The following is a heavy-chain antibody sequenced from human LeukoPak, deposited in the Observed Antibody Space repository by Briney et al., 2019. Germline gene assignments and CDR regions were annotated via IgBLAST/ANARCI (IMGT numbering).Heavy chain of an antibody. CDR3: AKSLWANYYDSSGYYFSFGY. V-gene: IGHV3-7*05. CDR2: IKQDGTEK. J-gene: IGHJ4*02. CDR1: GFTFSSYW. Sequence: GGSLRLSCVASGFTFSSYWMSWVRQAPGKGLEWVANIKQDGTEKYYVDSVKGRFTISRDNSKNTLYLQMNSLRAEDTAVYYCAKSLWANYYDSSGYYFSFGYWGQGTLVTVSS. D-gene: IGHD3-22*01.